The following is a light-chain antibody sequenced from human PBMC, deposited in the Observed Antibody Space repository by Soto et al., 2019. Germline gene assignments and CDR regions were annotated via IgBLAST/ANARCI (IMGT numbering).Light chain of an antibody. J-gene: IGKJ5*01. CDR3: QQYGTSPT. V-gene: IGKV3-20*01. Sequence: EIVLTQSPGTLSLFPGERATLSCRASQSLITRYLAWYQQKPGQAPRLLIYGASSRATGIPDRFSGSGSGTDVTLTISRLEPEDVAVYSCQQYGTSPTFGQGTRLEIK. CDR2: GAS. CDR1: QSLITRY.